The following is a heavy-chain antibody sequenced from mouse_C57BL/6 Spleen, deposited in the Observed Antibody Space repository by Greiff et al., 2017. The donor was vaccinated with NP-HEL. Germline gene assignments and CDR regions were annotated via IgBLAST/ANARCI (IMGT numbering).Heavy chain of an antibody. CDR3: ARSLYDYDPAWFAY. V-gene: IGHV1-55*01. Sequence: VQLQQPGAELVKPGASVKMSCKASGYTFTSYWMTWVKQRPGQGLEWIGDIYPGSGSTNYNEKFKSKATLTVDTSSSTAYMQLSSLTSEDSAVYYCARSLYDYDPAWFAYWGQGTLVTVSA. J-gene: IGHJ3*01. CDR2: IYPGSGST. D-gene: IGHD2-4*01. CDR1: GYTFTSYW.